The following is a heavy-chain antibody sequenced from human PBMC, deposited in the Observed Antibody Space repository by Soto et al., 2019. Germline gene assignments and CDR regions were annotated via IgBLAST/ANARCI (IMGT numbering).Heavy chain of an antibody. CDR2: IYYSGST. D-gene: IGHD1-1*01. CDR3: ARWPQLEPRFDY. CDR1: GGSISSGGYY. J-gene: IGHJ4*02. Sequence: QVQLQESGPGLVKPSQTLSLTCTVSGGSISSGGYYWSWIRQHPGKGLEWIGYIYYSGSTYYNPSPKSRVAXXVXPSKNQFSLKLSSVTAADTAVYYCARWPQLEPRFDYWGQGTLVTVSS. V-gene: IGHV4-31*03.